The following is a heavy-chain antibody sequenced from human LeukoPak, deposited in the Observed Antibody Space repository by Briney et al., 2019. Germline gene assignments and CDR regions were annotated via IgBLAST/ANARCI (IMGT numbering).Heavy chain of an antibody. Sequence: GGSLRLSCAVSGFTFSSYWMTWVRQAPGRGLEWVAKKKQDGSEKYYVDSVKGRFIISRDNARNSVYLQMNSLGAEDTAVYYCARRGTSSSWAHFDYWGQGTLVTVSS. CDR3: ARRGTSSSWAHFDY. CDR2: KKQDGSEK. J-gene: IGHJ4*02. CDR1: GFTFSSYW. D-gene: IGHD6-13*01. V-gene: IGHV3-7*05.